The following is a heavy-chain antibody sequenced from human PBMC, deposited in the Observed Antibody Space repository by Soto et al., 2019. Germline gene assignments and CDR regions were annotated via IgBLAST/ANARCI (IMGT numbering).Heavy chain of an antibody. J-gene: IGHJ6*02. D-gene: IGHD3-10*01. CDR1: GGSFSGYY. CDR2: INHSGST. V-gene: IGHV4-34*01. CDR3: ARDLLLWFGETRYYHYGMDV. Sequence: QVQLQQWGAGLLKPSETLSLTCAVYGGSFSGYYWSWIRQPPGKGLEWIGVINHSGSTNYNPSLKSRVTISVDTSKNQFSLKLSSVTAADTAVYYCARDLLLWFGETRYYHYGMDVWGQGTTVTVSS.